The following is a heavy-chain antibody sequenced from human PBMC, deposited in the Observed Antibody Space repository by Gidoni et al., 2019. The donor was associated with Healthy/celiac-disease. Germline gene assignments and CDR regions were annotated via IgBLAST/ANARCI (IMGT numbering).Heavy chain of an antibody. Sequence: QVQLVESGGGVVQPGRSLSPSCAASGFTFSSYAMHWVRQAPGKGLEWVAVISYDGSNKYYADSVKGRFTISRDNSKNTLYLQMNSLRAEDTAVYYCARVKAAAGTDWGQGTLVTVSS. J-gene: IGHJ4*02. V-gene: IGHV3-30-3*01. CDR2: ISYDGSNK. CDR1: GFTFSSYA. CDR3: ARVKAAAGTD. D-gene: IGHD6-13*01.